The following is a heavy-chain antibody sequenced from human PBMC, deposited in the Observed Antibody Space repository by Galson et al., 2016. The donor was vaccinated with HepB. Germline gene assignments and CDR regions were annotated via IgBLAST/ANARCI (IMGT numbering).Heavy chain of an antibody. V-gene: IGHV4-34*01. CDR3: ARTRRGYCSRGVCYGTYYYSGMDG. D-gene: IGHD2-15*01. CDR2: INHSGST. J-gene: IGHJ6*02. CDR1: GGSFSGYY. Sequence: SETLSLTCAVHGGSFSGYYWSWIRQPPGKGLEWIGEINHSGSTNNNPSLMSRVTISVDTLKNQLSLKLSSVTAADTAVYYCARTRRGYCSRGVCYGTYYYSGMDGWGQGTTVTVSS.